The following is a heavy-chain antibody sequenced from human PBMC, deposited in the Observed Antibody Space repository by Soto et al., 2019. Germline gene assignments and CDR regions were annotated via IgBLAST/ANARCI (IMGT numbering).Heavy chain of an antibody. D-gene: IGHD3-3*01. J-gene: IGHJ6*02. CDR1: GYSFTSYW. V-gene: IGHV5-51*01. CDR2: IYPGDSDT. Sequence: GESLKISCKGSGYSFTSYWIGWVRQMPGKGLEWMGIIYPGDSDTRYSPSFQGQVTISADKSISTAYLQWSSLKASDTAMYYCARHLPDAYEIFGVVKGYYYGMDVWGQGTTVTVS. CDR3: ARHLPDAYEIFGVVKGYYYGMDV.